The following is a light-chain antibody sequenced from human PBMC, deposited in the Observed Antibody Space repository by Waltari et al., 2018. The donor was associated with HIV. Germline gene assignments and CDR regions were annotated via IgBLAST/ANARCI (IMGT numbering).Light chain of an antibody. CDR3: QQYHSYPMT. Sequence: DIQMTQSPSSLSASVGDRVTLTCRASQDVTKSIAWFQQKPGKAPKSLIFAASSLRSGVPSRFSGSGSGTDFTLTNSGLLPEDFATYYCQQYHSYPMTFGQGTRLEIK. CDR1: QDVTKS. V-gene: IGKV1-16*01. CDR2: AAS. J-gene: IGKJ5*01.